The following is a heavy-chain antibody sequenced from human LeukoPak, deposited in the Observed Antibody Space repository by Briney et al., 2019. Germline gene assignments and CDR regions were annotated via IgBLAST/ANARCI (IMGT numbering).Heavy chain of an antibody. Sequence: PGGSLKLSCAASGFTFSSYGMHWVRQAPGKGLEWVAFIRYDGSNKYYADSVKGRFTISRDNSKNTLYLQMNSLRAEDTAVYYCATSPREWEPNQLGMDVWGQGTTVTVSS. CDR2: IRYDGSNK. J-gene: IGHJ6*02. D-gene: IGHD1-26*01. CDR3: ATSPREWEPNQLGMDV. V-gene: IGHV3-30*02. CDR1: GFTFSSYG.